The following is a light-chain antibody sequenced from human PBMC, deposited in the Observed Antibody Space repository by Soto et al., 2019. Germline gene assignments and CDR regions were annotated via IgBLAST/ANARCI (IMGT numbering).Light chain of an antibody. Sequence: QSALTQPPSASGSPGQSVTISCTGTSSDVGAYNYVSWYQQHPGRAPKLLIYGNSNRPSGVPDRFSGSKSGTSASLAITGLQAEDEADYYCQSYDSSLSGYVFGTGTQLTVL. CDR2: GNS. V-gene: IGLV2-8*01. CDR3: QSYDSSLSGYV. CDR1: SSDVGAYNY. J-gene: IGLJ1*01.